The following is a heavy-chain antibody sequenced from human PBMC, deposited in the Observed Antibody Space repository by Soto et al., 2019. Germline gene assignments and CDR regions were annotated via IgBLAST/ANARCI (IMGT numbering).Heavy chain of an antibody. CDR1: GYTFTCYY. D-gene: IGHD6-13*01. J-gene: IGHJ4*02. V-gene: IGHV1-2*04. CDR3: ARVGSSSWKMVFDY. CDR2: INPNSGGT. Sequence: ASVKVSCKASGYTFTCYYMHWVRQAPGQGLEWMGWINPNSGGTNYAQKFQGWVTMTRDTSISTAYMELSRLRSDDTAVYYCARVGSSSWKMVFDYLGQGNLVTVS.